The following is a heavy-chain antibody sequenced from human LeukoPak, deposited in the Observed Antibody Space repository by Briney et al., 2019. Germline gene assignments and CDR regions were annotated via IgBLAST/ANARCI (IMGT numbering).Heavy chain of an antibody. CDR2: VGGSGGST. J-gene: IGHJ6*03. Sequence: GGSLRLSCAASGFTLSNYAMSWVRQAPGKGLEWVSLVGGSGGSTFYADSVKGRFTISRDNSKNTLYLERNSLRADDTAVYYCAKSGSSSRDYMDVWSKATTVTVPS. CDR3: AKSGSSSRDYMDV. V-gene: IGHV3-23*01. D-gene: IGHD6-13*01. CDR1: GFTLSNYA.